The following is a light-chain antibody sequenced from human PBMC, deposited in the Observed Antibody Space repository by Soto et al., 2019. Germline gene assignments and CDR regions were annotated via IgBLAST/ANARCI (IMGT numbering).Light chain of an antibody. J-gene: IGLJ3*02. V-gene: IGLV1-44*01. CDR1: GSNIGTNT. CDR2: SDN. CDR3: AAWDVSFVV. Sequence: QAVVTQPPSASGTPGQWVTISCSGSGSNIGTNTVTWYQQLPGAAPRLLIYSDNQRPSGVPARFSGSKSGTSASLAISGLQSEGEDDYYCAAWDVSFVVFGGGTELTVL.